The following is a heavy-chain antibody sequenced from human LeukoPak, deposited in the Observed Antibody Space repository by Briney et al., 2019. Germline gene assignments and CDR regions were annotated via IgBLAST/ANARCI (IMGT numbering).Heavy chain of an antibody. CDR1: SYSISSGYY. D-gene: IGHD1-26*01. CDR2: IYHSGIT. J-gene: IGHJ4*02. CDR3: ASVVGAISSLYFDY. V-gene: IGHV4-38-2*02. Sequence: SETLSLTCTVSSYSISSGYYWGWIRQTPGKGLEWIGSIYHSGITSYNPSLKSRVTISVDTSKNQFSLKLSSVTAADTAVYYCASVVGAISSLYFDYWGQGTLVTVSS.